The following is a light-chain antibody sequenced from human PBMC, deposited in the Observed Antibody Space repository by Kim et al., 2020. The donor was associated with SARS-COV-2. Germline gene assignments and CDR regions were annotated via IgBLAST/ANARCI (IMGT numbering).Light chain of an antibody. CDR3: NCRDSSGNHLV. V-gene: IGLV3-19*01. CDR2: GEN. Sequence: SSELTQDPAVSVALGQTVRITCQGDSLRNYYASWYQQKPGQAPVFVIYGENNRPSGIPDRFSGSFSGNTAYLTITGAQAEDEADYYCNCRDSSGNHLVFGGGTQLTVL. CDR1: SLRNYY. J-gene: IGLJ2*01.